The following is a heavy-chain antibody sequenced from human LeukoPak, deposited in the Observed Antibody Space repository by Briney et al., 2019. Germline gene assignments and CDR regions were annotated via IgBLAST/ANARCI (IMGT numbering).Heavy chain of an antibody. D-gene: IGHD7-27*01. CDR1: GGSISSGDYY. Sequence: SETLSLTCTVSGGSISSGDYYWSWIRQPPGKGLEWIGYVYYSGSTYYNPSLKSRVTISIDTSKNQFSLKLSSVTAADTAVYYCARDENWGSLGYWGQGTLVTVSS. J-gene: IGHJ4*02. V-gene: IGHV4-30-4*08. CDR3: ARDENWGSLGY. CDR2: VYYSGST.